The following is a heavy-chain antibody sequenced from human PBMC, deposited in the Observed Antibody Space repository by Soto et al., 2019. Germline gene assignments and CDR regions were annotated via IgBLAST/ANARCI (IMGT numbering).Heavy chain of an antibody. J-gene: IGHJ5*02. CDR1: GFTFSSYS. CDR3: ARDALAVAGTRWFDP. D-gene: IGHD6-19*01. CDR2: ISSSSSYI. V-gene: IGHV3-21*01. Sequence: LRLSCAASGFTFSSYSMNWVRQAPGKGLEWVSSISSSSSYIYYADSVKGRFTISRDNAKNSLYLQMNSLRAEDTAVYYCARDALAVAGTRWFDPWGQGTLVTVS.